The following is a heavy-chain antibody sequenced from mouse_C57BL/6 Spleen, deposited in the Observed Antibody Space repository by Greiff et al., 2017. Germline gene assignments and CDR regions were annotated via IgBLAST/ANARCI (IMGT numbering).Heavy chain of an antibody. Sequence: QVQLKGSGAELVRPGTSVKMSCKASGYTFTTYRIGWAKQRPGHGLEWIGDFYPGGGYTNYNEKFKGKATLTADKSTRTAYLQFSSLTSEDSAIYYCARNYDSSYWYFGVWGTGTTAPVFS. CDR1: GYTFTTYR. D-gene: IGHD1-1*01. CDR2: FYPGGGYT. CDR3: ARNYDSSYWYFGV. V-gene: IGHV1-63*01. J-gene: IGHJ1*03.